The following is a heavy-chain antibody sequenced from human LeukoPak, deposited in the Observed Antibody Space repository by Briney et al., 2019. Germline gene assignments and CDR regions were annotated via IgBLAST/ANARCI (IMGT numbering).Heavy chain of an antibody. J-gene: IGHJ5*02. Sequence: PGGSLRLSCAASGFTFSNYTMNWVRQAPGKGLEWVSYISSSSSAIFYADSVRGRFTISRDNPKNTLYLQMTNLRDEDTALYFCAKGQGFSSTWYADHWGQGTLVTVSS. V-gene: IGHV3-48*02. CDR2: ISSSSSAI. CDR1: GFTFSNYT. D-gene: IGHD6-13*01. CDR3: AKGQGFSSTWYADH.